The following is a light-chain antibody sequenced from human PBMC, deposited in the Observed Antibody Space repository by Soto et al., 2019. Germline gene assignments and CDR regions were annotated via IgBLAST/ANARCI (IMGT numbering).Light chain of an antibody. V-gene: IGLV2-14*03. J-gene: IGLJ1*01. CDR3: SSYTSSSRYV. CDR1: SNDVGGYNY. Sequence: QSALTQPASVSGSPGQSITISCTGTSNDVGGYNYVSWYQQHPGKAPKLMIYDVSNRPSGISNRFSGSKSGNTASLTISVLQAEDEADYYCSSYTSSSRYVFGTGTKVTVL. CDR2: DVS.